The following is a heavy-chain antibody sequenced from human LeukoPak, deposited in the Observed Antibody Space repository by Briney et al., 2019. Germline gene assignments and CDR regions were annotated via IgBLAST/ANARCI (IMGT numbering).Heavy chain of an antibody. CDR1: GGSISSYY. Sequence: SDTLSLTCTVSGGSISSYYWTWIRQPPGKGLEWIGYIYYSGSTNYNPSLKSRVTISVDTSKNQFSLRLSSVTAADTAVYYCARGGGIAARQEIIDYWGQGTLVTVSS. J-gene: IGHJ4*02. CDR3: ARGGGIAARQEIIDY. V-gene: IGHV4-59*07. CDR2: IYYSGST. D-gene: IGHD6-6*01.